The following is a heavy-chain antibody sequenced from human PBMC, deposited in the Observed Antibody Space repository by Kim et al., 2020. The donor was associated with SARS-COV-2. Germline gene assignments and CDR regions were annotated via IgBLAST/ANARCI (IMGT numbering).Heavy chain of an antibody. CDR2: IIPIFGTA. V-gene: IGHV1-69*13. Sequence: SVKVSCKASGGTFSSYAISWVRQAPGQGLEWMGGIIPIFGTANYAQKFQGRVTITADESTSTAYMELSSLRSEDTAVYYCARPVDTAMVYYYYLRYGRLGPRDHGHRLL. CDR1: GGTFSSYA. CDR3: ARPVDTAMVYYYYLRYGR. J-gene: IGHJ6*02. D-gene: IGHD5-18*01.